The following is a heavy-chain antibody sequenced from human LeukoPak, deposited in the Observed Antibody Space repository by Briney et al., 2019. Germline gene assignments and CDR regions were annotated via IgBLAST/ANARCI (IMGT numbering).Heavy chain of an antibody. J-gene: IGHJ5*02. CDR1: GGSISSGGYY. CDR2: IYYSGST. D-gene: IGHD3-16*01. Sequence: SETLSLTCTVSGGSISSGGYYWSWIRQHPGKGLEWIGYIYYSGSTYYNPSLKSRVTVSVDTSKDQFSLKLSSVTAADTAVYYCARDWGYSWFDPWGQGTLVTVSS. V-gene: IGHV4-31*03. CDR3: ARDWGYSWFDP.